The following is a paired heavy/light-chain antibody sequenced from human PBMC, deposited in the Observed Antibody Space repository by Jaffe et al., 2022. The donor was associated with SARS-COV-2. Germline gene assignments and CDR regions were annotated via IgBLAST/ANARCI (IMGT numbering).Heavy chain of an antibody. V-gene: IGHV3-15*01. CDR2: IKSKTDGGTI. J-gene: IGHJ4*02. D-gene: IGHD1-26*01. CDR1: GFTFNNAW. CDR3: ATLGDSSAD. Sequence: EVQLVESGGGLVKPGGSLRLSCAASGFTFNNAWMTWVRQAPGKGLEWVGRIKSKTDGGTIDYVAPVKGRFIISRDDSKNTLYLQMNSLRSEDTAVYYCATLGDSSADWGQGTLVTVSS.
Light chain of an antibody. CDR3: QSADSSGTFYV. J-gene: IGLJ1*01. CDR2: KDS. CDR1: ALTKQY. Sequence: SYELTQPPSVSVSPGQTARITCSADALTKQYVYWYQQKPGQAPVLVIYKDSERPSGIPERFSGSSSGTTVTLTISGVQAEDEADYYCQSADSSGTFYVFGTGTKVTVL. V-gene: IGLV3-25*03.